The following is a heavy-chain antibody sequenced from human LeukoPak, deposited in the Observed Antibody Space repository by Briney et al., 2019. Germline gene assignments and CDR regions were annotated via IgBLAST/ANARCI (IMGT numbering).Heavy chain of an antibody. J-gene: IGHJ4*02. CDR1: GYTFTSYD. CDR2: MNLNSGNT. CDR3: ARESRDGYEVHFDY. D-gene: IGHD5-18*01. Sequence: ASVKVSCKASGYTFTSYDINWVRQATGQGLEWMGWMNLNSGNTGYAQKFQGRVTMTRNTSISTAYMELSSLRSEDTAVYYCARESRDGYEVHFDYWGQGTLVTVSS. V-gene: IGHV1-8*01.